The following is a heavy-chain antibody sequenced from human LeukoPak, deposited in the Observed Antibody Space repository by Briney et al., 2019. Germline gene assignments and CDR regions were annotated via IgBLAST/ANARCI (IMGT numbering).Heavy chain of an antibody. CDR3: ARGGAARPDF. D-gene: IGHD6-6*01. V-gene: IGHV3-7*01. CDR1: GFTFSTYW. J-gene: IGHJ4*02. Sequence: GGSLRLSCAASGFTFSTYWMNWFRQTPGKGLEWVAKIKADGGEKDHVASVKGRFTISRGNAKNSLYLLMNSLRVEDTAVYYCARGGAARPDFWGQGTLVTVSS. CDR2: IKADGGEK.